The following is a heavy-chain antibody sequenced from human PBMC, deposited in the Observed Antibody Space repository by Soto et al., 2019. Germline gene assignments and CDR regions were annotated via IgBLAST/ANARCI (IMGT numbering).Heavy chain of an antibody. CDR3: ARGRQYYYDSSGYYPNWFDP. Sequence: SETLSLTCTVSGGSISSYYWSWIRQPPGKGLEWIGYIYYSGSTNYNPSLKSRVTISVDTSKNQFSLKLSSVTAADTAVYYCARGRQYYYDSSGYYPNWFDPWGQGTLVTVSS. CDR1: GGSISSYY. V-gene: IGHV4-59*01. J-gene: IGHJ5*02. CDR2: IYYSGST. D-gene: IGHD3-22*01.